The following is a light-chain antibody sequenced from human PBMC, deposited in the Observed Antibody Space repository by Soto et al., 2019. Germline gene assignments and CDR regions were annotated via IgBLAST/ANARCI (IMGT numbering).Light chain of an antibody. V-gene: IGKV3-11*01. CDR1: QSVSSN. J-gene: IGKJ5*01. CDR2: DAS. CDR3: QQRGEWPPGAT. Sequence: EIVMTRSPATLSVSPGERATLSCRAIQSVSSNLAWYQQKPGQAPRLLIYDASNRATGIPARFSGSGSGTDFTLTISSLEPEDFAVYYCQQRGEWPPGATFGQGTRLEIK.